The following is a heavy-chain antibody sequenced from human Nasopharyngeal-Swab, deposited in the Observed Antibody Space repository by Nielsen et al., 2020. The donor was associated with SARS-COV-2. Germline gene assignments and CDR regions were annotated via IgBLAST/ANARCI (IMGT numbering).Heavy chain of an antibody. CDR3: ARVLSRTSPYGMDV. D-gene: IGHD2-2*01. V-gene: IGHV3-13*01. CDR2: VGTAGDT. CDR1: GFTFNDYD. J-gene: IGHJ6*01. Sequence: GGSLRLSCAPSGFTFNDYDIYWVRQTAGAGLEWVSSVGTAGDTHYQDSVQGRFTISRENAKNSVFLQMDSLRVGDTGIYFCARVLSRTSPYGMDVWGRGTQVTASS.